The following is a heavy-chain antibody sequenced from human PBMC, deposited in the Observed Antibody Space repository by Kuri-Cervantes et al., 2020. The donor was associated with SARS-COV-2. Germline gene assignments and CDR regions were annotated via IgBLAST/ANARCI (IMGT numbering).Heavy chain of an antibody. CDR1: GFTFSSYD. D-gene: IGHD3-3*01. CDR3: ARDQRDDFWSGHADY. V-gene: IGHV3-13*01. J-gene: IGHJ4*02. Sequence: GGSLRLSCAASGFTFSSYDMHWVRQATGKGLEWVSATGTAGDTYYPGSVKGRFTISRDNSKDTLYLQMNSLRAEDTAVYYCARDQRDDFWSGHADYWGQGTLVTVSS. CDR2: TGTAGDT.